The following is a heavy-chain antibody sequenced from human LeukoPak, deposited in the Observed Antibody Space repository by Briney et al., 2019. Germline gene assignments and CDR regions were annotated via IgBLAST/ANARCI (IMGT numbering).Heavy chain of an antibody. D-gene: IGHD6-13*01. CDR1: GFTFSNYA. Sequence: GGSLRLSCAASGFTFSNYAMSWVRQAPGKGLEWVSAISGSGGSTYYADSVKGRFTISRDTSKNTLYLQMNSLRAEDTAVYYCVAAAGSYYYYGMDVWGQGTTVTVSS. CDR3: VAAAGSYYYYGMDV. V-gene: IGHV3-23*01. J-gene: IGHJ6*02. CDR2: ISGSGGST.